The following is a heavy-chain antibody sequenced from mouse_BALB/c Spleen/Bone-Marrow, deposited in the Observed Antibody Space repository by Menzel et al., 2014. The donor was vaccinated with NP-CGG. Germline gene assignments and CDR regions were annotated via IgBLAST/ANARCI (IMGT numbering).Heavy chain of an antibody. Sequence: VQLQQSGAELVKPGASVKLSCKSSGYTFTSYWMHWVKQRPGQGLEWIGEIIPSNGRTNYNEKFKSKATLTVDKSSNTAYMRLSSLTSEDSAVYYCARWLLQYFDVWGAGTTVTVSS. CDR3: ARWLLQYFDV. J-gene: IGHJ1*01. D-gene: IGHD2-3*01. CDR1: GYTFTSYW. V-gene: IGHV1S81*02. CDR2: IIPSNGRT.